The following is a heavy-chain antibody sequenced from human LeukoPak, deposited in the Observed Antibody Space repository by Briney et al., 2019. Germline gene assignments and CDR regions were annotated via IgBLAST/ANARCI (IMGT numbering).Heavy chain of an antibody. V-gene: IGHV3-48*01. D-gene: IGHD3-3*01. CDR3: ARDLYDFWSGYSFGGYYYMDV. CDR2: ISSSSSTI. J-gene: IGHJ6*03. CDR1: GFTFSSYS. Sequence: GGSLRLSCAASGFTFSSYSMNWVRQAPWKGLEWVSYISSSSSTIYYADSVKGRFTISRDNAKNSLYLQMNSLRAEDTAVYYCARDLYDFWSGYSFGGYYYMDVWGKGTTVTVSS.